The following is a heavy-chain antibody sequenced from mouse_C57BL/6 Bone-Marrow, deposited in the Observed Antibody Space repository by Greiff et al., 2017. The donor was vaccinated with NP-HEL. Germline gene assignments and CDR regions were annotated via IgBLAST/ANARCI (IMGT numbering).Heavy chain of an antibody. CDR1: GFNINDYY. D-gene: IGHD1-1*01. Sequence: EVQLQQSGAELARPGASVKLSCTASGFNINDYYMHWVKQRPEQGLEWIGRIDPEDGDTEYAPKFQGKATMTADTSSNTAYLQLSSLTSEDSAVYYCAITTVVARYFEGWGTGTTVTVAS. CDR2: IDPEDGDT. CDR3: AITTVVARYFEG. J-gene: IGHJ1*03. V-gene: IGHV14-1*01.